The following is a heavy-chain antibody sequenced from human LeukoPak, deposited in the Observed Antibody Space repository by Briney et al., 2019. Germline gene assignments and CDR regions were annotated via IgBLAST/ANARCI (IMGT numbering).Heavy chain of an antibody. V-gene: IGHV4-34*01. J-gene: IGHJ5*02. CDR2: INHSGST. D-gene: IGHD6-19*01. CDR3: ARQWLTSKNWFDP. Sequence: SETLSLTCAVYGGSFSGYYWSWIRQPPGKGLEWIGEINHSGSTNYNPSLKSRVTISVDTSKNQFSLKPSSVTAADTAVYYCARQWLTSKNWFDPWGQGTLVTVSS. CDR1: GGSFSGYY.